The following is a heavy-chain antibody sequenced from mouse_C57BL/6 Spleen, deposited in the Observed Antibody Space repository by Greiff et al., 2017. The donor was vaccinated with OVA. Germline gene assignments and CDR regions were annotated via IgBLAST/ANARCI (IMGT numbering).Heavy chain of an antibody. CDR2: INYDGSST. V-gene: IGHV5-16*01. CDR3: ARVGDGYQAMDY. Sequence: EVKLMESEGGLVQPGSSMKLSCTASGFTFSDYYMAWVRQVPEKGLEWVANINYDGSSTYYLDSLKGRFIISSDNAKNILYLQMSSLKEEDTATYYCARVGDGYQAMDYWGQGTSVTVSS. CDR1: GFTFSDYY. J-gene: IGHJ4*01. D-gene: IGHD2-3*01.